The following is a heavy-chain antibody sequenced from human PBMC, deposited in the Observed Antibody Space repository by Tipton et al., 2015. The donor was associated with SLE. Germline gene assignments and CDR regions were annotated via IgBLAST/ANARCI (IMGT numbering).Heavy chain of an antibody. D-gene: IGHD5-24*01. J-gene: IGHJ3*02. CDR2: ISGSGGTT. CDR3: AKDNRRWLQFEAFDI. V-gene: IGHV3-23*01. Sequence: SLRLSCAASGFTFSSYAMSWVRQAPGKGLEWVSAISGSGGTTYYADSVKGRFTISRDNSKNTLYLQMNSLRAEDTAVYYCAKDNRRWLQFEAFDIWGQGTMVTASS. CDR1: GFTFSSYA.